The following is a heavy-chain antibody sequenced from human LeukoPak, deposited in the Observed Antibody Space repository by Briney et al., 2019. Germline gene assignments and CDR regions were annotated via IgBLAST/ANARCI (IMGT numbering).Heavy chain of an antibody. Sequence: SQTLSLTCTVSVGSLSSGGYYCSRVRQHPGKGLEWIGYIYYSGSTYYHPSLKSRVTISVDTSKNQFSLKLSSVTAADTAVYYCARVRMVRGVTFDYWGQGTLVTVSS. CDR1: VGSLSSGGYY. D-gene: IGHD3-10*01. CDR2: IYYSGST. CDR3: ARVRMVRGVTFDY. V-gene: IGHV4-31*03. J-gene: IGHJ4*02.